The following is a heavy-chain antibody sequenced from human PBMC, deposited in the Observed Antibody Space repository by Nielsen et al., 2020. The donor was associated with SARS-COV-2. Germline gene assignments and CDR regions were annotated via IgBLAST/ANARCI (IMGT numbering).Heavy chain of an antibody. CDR1: GYTFTNYD. CDR3: ARADIVVVPATTLYYYYGLDV. CDR2: MNPNSGNT. V-gene: IGHV1-8*01. D-gene: IGHD2-2*01. J-gene: IGHJ6*02. Sequence: ASVKVSCKASGYTFTNYDINWVRQATGQGLEWMGWMNPNSGNTGYAQKFQGRVTMTRNTSISPAFMELSSLRSEDTAVYYCARADIVVVPATTLYYYYGLDVWGQGTTVTVSS.